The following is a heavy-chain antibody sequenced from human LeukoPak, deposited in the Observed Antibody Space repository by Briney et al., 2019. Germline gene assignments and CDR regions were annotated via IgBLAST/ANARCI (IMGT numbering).Heavy chain of an antibody. CDR2: INHSGST. J-gene: IGHJ4*02. D-gene: IGHD3-22*01. V-gene: IGHV4-34*01. Sequence: PSETLSLTCAVYGGSFSGYYWSWIRQPPGKGLEWIGEINHSGSTNYNPSLKSRVTISVDTSKNQFSLKLSSVTAADTAVYYCARGRYYYDSSGYYLSYFDYWGQGTLVTVSS. CDR3: ARGRYYYDSSGYYLSYFDY. CDR1: GGSFSGYY.